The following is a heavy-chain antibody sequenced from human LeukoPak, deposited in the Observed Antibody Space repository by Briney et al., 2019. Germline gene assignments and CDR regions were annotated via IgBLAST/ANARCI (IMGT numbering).Heavy chain of an antibody. D-gene: IGHD6-13*01. V-gene: IGHV3-33*01. J-gene: IGHJ4*02. CDR3: ARASSSWYNYFDY. CDR2: IWYDGSNK. CDR1: GFTFSSYG. Sequence: PGGSLRLSCAASGFTFSSYGMHWVRQAPGKGLEWVAVIWYDGSNKYYADSVKGRFTISRDNSKSTLYLQMNSLRAEDTAVYYCARASSSWYNYFDYWGQGTLVTVSS.